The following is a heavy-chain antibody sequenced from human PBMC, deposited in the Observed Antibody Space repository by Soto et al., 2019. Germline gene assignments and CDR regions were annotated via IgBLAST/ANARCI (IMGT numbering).Heavy chain of an antibody. D-gene: IGHD5-18*01. J-gene: IGHJ4*02. CDR2: IYYSGST. CDR3: AREKVRIQLWPYFDY. CDR1: GGSISSYY. V-gene: IGHV4-59*01. Sequence: SETLSLTCTVSGGSISSYYWSWIRQPPGKGLEWIGYIYYSGSTNYNPSLKSRVTISVDTSKNQFSLKLSSVTAADTAVYYCAREKVRIQLWPYFDYWGQGTLVTVSS.